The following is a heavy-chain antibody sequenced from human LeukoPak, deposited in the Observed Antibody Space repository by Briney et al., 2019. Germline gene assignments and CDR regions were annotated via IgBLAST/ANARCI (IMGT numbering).Heavy chain of an antibody. D-gene: IGHD4-17*01. CDR3: ARVSDYGLFDY. J-gene: IGHJ4*02. Sequence: SETLSLTCTVSGGSISSYYWSWLRQPPGKGLEWIGYIYYSGSTNYNPSLKSRVTISVDTSKNQFSLKLSSVTAADTAVYYCARVSDYGLFDYWGQGTLVTVSS. CDR1: GGSISSYY. CDR2: IYYSGST. V-gene: IGHV4-59*01.